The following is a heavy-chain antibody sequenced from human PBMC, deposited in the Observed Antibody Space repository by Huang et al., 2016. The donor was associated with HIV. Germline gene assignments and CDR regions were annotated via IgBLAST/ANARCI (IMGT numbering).Heavy chain of an antibody. J-gene: IGHJ4*02. Sequence: QVQLVESGGGLVKPGGSLRLSCAASGFTFSDYYMSWIRQAPGKGLEWVADISSSSSTVYYADSVKGRFTISRDNGENSLYLQMNSLRAEDTALYYCAREKSTGVDYWGQGTLVTVSS. V-gene: IGHV3-11*01. D-gene: IGHD4-17*01. CDR1: GFTFSDYY. CDR2: ISSSSSTV. CDR3: AREKSTGVDY.